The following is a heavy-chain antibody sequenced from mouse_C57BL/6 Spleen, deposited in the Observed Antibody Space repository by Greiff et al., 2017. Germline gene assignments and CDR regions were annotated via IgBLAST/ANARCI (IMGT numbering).Heavy chain of an antibody. Sequence: QVQLQQSGAELVRPGASVTLSCKASGYTFTDYEMHWVKQTPVHGLEWIGAIDPETGGTAYNQKFKGKAILTADKSSSTAYMELRSLTSEDAAVYYCTRLATTVVAPYFDVWGTGTTVTVSS. CDR3: TRLATTVVAPYFDV. V-gene: IGHV1-15*01. CDR2: IDPETGGT. D-gene: IGHD1-1*01. CDR1: GYTFTDYE. J-gene: IGHJ1*03.